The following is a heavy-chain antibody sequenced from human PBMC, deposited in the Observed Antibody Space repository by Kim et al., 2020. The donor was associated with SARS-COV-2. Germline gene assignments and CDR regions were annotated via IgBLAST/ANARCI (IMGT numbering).Heavy chain of an antibody. CDR3: ARHSSSWYSSAFDI. D-gene: IGHD6-13*01. V-gene: IGHV3-53*01. CDR1: GFTVSSNY. Sequence: GGSLRLSCAASGFTVSSNYMSWVRQAPGKGLEWVSVIYSGGSTYYADSVKGRFTISRDNSKNTLYLQMNSLRAEDTAVYYCARHSSSWYSSAFDIWGQGTMVTVSS. CDR2: IYSGGST. J-gene: IGHJ3*02.